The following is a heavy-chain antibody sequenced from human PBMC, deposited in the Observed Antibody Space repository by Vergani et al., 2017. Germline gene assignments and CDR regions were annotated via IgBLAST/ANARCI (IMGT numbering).Heavy chain of an antibody. CDR2: IIPILGIA. CDR3: AGVDYDCWSGYFVVVPGGLDP. CDR1: GGTFSSYA. Sequence: QVQLVQSGAEVKKPGSSVKVSCKASGGTFSSYAISWVRQAPGQGLEWMGRIIPILGIANYAQKFQGRVTITADKSTSTAYMELSSLRSEATAVYYCAGVDYDCWSGYFVVVPGGLDPWGQGTLVTVSS. V-gene: IGHV1-69*04. D-gene: IGHD3-3*01. J-gene: IGHJ5*02.